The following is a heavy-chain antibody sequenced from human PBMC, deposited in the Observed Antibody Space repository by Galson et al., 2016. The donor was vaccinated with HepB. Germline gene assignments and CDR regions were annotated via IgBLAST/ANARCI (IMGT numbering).Heavy chain of an antibody. J-gene: IGHJ4*02. D-gene: IGHD6-19*01. CDR2: SDPEDGET. V-gene: IGHV1-24*01. Sequence: QSGAEVKKPGESLRISCKASGYSFTSYDINWVRQAPGKGLEWMGRSDPEDGETIYAQNFQGRVTMTEDTSTDSAYMGLSSLRSEDTAMYYCAIEYSSGWDLDQWGQETLGTVSS. CDR1: GYSFTSYD. CDR3: AIEYSSGWDLDQ.